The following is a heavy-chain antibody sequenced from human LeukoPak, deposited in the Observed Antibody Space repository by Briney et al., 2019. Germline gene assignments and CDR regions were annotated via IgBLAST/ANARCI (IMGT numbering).Heavy chain of an antibody. V-gene: IGHV1-18*01. CDR1: GYTFTSYG. Sequence: GASVKVSCKASGYTFTSYGISWVRQAPGQRLEWMGWISAYNGNTNYAQKLQGRVTMTTDTSTSTAYMELRSLRSDDTAVYYCARDLWFGELSPPQFDYWGQGTLVTVSS. CDR3: ARDLWFGELSPPQFDY. D-gene: IGHD3-10*01. J-gene: IGHJ4*02. CDR2: ISAYNGNT.